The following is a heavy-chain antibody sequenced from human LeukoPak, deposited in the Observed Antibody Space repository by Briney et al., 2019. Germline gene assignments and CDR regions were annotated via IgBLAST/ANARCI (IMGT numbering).Heavy chain of an antibody. D-gene: IGHD5-24*01. J-gene: IGHJ4*02. CDR3: ARLPRRDGYPTDY. Sequence: SETLSLTCTVSGGSISSYYWSWIRQPPGKGLEWIGYIYYSGGTNYNPSLKSRVTISVDTSKNQFSLKLSSVTAADTAVYYCARLPRRDGYPTDYWGQGTLVTVSS. CDR2: IYYSGGT. CDR1: GGSISSYY. V-gene: IGHV4-59*08.